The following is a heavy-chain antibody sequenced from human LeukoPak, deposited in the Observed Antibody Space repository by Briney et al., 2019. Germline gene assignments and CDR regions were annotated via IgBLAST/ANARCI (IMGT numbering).Heavy chain of an antibody. J-gene: IGHJ4*02. D-gene: IGHD3-10*01. CDR1: GFTFSHYA. CDR3: TRSLNYFTSGTSRRDFDS. V-gene: IGHV3-23*01. CDR2: INDGDDGP. Sequence: GGSLRLSCTASGFTFSHYAMIWVRQTPGKGLGWVSAINDGDDGPYYADSVKGRFTISRDNSKNTLFLQMNNLRAEDTALYYCTRSLNYFTSGTSRRDFDSWGQGTLVTVSS.